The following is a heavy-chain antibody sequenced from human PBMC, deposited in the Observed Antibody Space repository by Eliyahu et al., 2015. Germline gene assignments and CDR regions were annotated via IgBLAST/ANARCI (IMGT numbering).Heavy chain of an antibody. CDR3: ARELTTPSYYYYMDV. CDR1: VDTINSGSYY. J-gene: IGHJ6*03. CDR2: IYTSGST. Sequence: HDTGTGPTRPYQSLSVPYYDKVDTINSGSYYWSWIRQPAGKXLEWIGRIYTSGSTXYNPSLKSRVTISVXTSKNQFSLKLSSVTAADTAVYYCARELTTPSYYYYMDVWGKGTTVTVSS. D-gene: IGHD4/OR15-4a*01. V-gene: IGHV4-61*02.